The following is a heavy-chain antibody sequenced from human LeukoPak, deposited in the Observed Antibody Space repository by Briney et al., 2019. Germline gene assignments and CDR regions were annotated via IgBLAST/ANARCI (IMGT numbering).Heavy chain of an antibody. J-gene: IGHJ6*02. CDR3: ARTDCSITSCYNGWGYYGMDI. V-gene: IGHV4-39*01. Sequence: SETLSLTCTVSGGSISSTIYYWGWIRQSPGKGLEWIGNIYYSGGTYYNPSLKSRVTISVDTSKNQFSLKLSSVTAADTAVYCCARTDCSITSCYNGWGYYGMDIWGQGTTVTVSS. D-gene: IGHD2-2*01. CDR1: GGSISSTIYY. CDR2: IYYSGGT.